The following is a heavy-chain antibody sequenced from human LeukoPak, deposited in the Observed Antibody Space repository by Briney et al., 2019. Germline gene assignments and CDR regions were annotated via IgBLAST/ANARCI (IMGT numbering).Heavy chain of an antibody. CDR1: GFTFSDYY. Sequence: GGSLRLSCAASGFTFSDYYMTWIRQAPGKGLEWVSYITNTGSPIYYADSVKGRFTISRDNARNSLYLQMNSLRAEDTAVYYCARGGYDGYLIYWGQGTLVTVPS. CDR3: ARGGYDGYLIY. D-gene: IGHD5-12*01. CDR2: ITNTGSPI. V-gene: IGHV3-11*01. J-gene: IGHJ4*02.